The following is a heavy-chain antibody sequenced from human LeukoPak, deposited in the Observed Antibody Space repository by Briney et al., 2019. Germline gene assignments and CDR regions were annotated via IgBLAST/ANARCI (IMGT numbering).Heavy chain of an antibody. Sequence: ASVKVSCKTSGYTFRMYGISWVRQVPGQGLEWVGWSGAYNGDTSYAQNFQGRVTMTTDTSTSTAYMELRNLRSDDTAVYYCARVYSDSRLDWGQGTLLTVSS. CDR2: SGAYNGDT. V-gene: IGHV1-18*01. J-gene: IGHJ4*02. CDR1: GYTFRMYG. CDR3: ARVYSDSRLD. D-gene: IGHD3-22*01.